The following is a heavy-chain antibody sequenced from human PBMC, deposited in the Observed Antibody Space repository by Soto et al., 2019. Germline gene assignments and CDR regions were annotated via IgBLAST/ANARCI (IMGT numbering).Heavy chain of an antibody. CDR2: IYYSGST. Sequence: PSETLSLTCTLSAGSLCRGGYYWSWIRQHPGKGLEWIGYIYYSGSTYYNPSLKSRVTISVDTSKNQFSLKLSSVTAADTAVYYCARDAFYCSSTSCYSYAFDIWGQGTMVTVSS. CDR1: AGSLCRGGYY. D-gene: IGHD2-2*01. V-gene: IGHV4-31*03. J-gene: IGHJ3*02. CDR3: ARDAFYCSSTSCYSYAFDI.